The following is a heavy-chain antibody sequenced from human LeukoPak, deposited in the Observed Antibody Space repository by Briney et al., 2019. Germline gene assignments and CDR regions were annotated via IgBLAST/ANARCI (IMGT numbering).Heavy chain of an antibody. CDR1: GFTFSSYS. CDR3: AKVTRPVVVPAAIIVGYFDY. J-gene: IGHJ4*02. CDR2: ISGSGGST. D-gene: IGHD2-2*01. Sequence: PGGSLRLSCAASGFTFSSYSMNWVRQAPGKGLEWVSAISGSGGSTYYADSVKGRFTISRDNSKNTLYLQMNSLRAEDTAVYYCAKVTRPVVVPAAIIVGYFDYWGQGTLVTVSS. V-gene: IGHV3-23*01.